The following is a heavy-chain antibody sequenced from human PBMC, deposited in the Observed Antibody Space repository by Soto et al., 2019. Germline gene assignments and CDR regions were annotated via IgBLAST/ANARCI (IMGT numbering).Heavy chain of an antibody. V-gene: IGHV3-23*01. J-gene: IGHJ5*02. CDR1: GFIFENFG. CDR2: ISGSGFKK. D-gene: IGHD1-26*01. CDR3: AKNQGVELVPLATVDWFDP. Sequence: SGFIFENFGMSWVRQAPGKGLEWISSISGSGFKKYYADSVKGRFTISRDNSKSTVYLELNNLSAEDTAVYHCAKNQGVELVPLATVDWFDPWGQGSVVTSPQ.